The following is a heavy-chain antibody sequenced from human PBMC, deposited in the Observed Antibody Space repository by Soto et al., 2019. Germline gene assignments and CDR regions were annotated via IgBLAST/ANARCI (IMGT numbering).Heavy chain of an antibody. V-gene: IGHV5-51*01. CDR2: IYPGDSDT. CDR3: ARLDGRAIFGVVIMDNYYYMDV. J-gene: IGHJ6*03. CDR1: GYSFTSYW. D-gene: IGHD3-3*01. Sequence: GESLKISCQVSGYSFTSYWIGWVRQMPGKGLEWMGIIYPGDSDTRYSPSFQGQVTISADKSISTAYLQWSSLKASDTAMYYCARLDGRAIFGVVIMDNYYYMDVWGKGTTVTVSS.